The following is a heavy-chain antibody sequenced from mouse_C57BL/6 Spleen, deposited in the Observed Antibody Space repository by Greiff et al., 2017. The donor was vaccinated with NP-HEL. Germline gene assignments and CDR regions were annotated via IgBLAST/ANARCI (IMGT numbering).Heavy chain of an antibody. CDR1: GFNIKDDY. CDR3: TTFTTVVGYYAMDY. D-gene: IGHD1-1*01. J-gene: IGHJ4*01. V-gene: IGHV14-4*01. Sequence: EVQLQQSGAGLVRPGASVKLSCTASGFNIKDDYMHWVKQRPEQGLEWIGWIDPENGDTEYSSKFQGKATITADTSSNTAYLQLSSLTSEDTAVYYCTTFTTVVGYYAMDYWGQGTSVTVSS. CDR2: IDPENGDT.